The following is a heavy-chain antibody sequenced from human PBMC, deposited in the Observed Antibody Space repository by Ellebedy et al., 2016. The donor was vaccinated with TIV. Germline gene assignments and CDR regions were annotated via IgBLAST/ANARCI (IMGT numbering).Heavy chain of an antibody. CDR2: ISNSGSTI. CDR3: ARQGGYSYGYGPDY. V-gene: IGHV3-48*04. Sequence: GESLKISCAASGFTFSSYNMNWVRQAPGRGLEWISYISNSGSTIYYRDSVKGRFTISRDNAENSLYLHMNSLRAEETAVYYCARQGGYSYGYGPDYWGQGTLVTVSS. D-gene: IGHD5-18*01. CDR1: GFTFSSYN. J-gene: IGHJ4*02.